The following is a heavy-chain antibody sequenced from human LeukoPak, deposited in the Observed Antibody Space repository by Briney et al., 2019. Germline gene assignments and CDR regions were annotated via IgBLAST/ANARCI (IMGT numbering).Heavy chain of an antibody. V-gene: IGHV4-38-2*02. CDR3: ARVPTTIWYFDY. CDR1: GYSISSGYY. Sequence: SETLSLTCTVSGYSISSGYYWGWIRQPPGKGLEWIGSIYHSGSTYYNPSLKSRVTISVDTSKNQFSLKLSSVTAADTAVYYCARVPTTIWYFDYWGQGTLVTVSS. J-gene: IGHJ4*02. D-gene: IGHD3-9*01. CDR2: IYHSGST.